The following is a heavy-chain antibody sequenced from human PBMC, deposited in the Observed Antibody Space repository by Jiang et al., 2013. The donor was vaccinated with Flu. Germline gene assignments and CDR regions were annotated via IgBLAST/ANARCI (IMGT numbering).Heavy chain of an antibody. Sequence: GSGLVKPSQTLSLTCTVSGGSISSGDYYWSWIRQPPGKGLEWIGYIYYSGSTYYNPSLKSRVTISVDTSKNQFSLKLSSVTAADTAVYYCARDPNYYDSSGYYKNSVGDYWGQGTLVTVSS. CDR3: ARDPNYYDSSGYYKNSVGDY. J-gene: IGHJ4*02. V-gene: IGHV4-30-4*01. D-gene: IGHD3-22*01. CDR2: IYYSGST. CDR1: GGSISSGDYY.